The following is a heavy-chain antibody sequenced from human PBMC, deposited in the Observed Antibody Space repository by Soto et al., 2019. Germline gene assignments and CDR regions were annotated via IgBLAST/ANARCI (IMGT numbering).Heavy chain of an antibody. CDR1: GGSISSGGYY. CDR3: ARARPITMVRGVIITGANWFDP. Sequence: SETLSLTCTVSGGSISSGGYYWSWIRQHPGKGLEWIGYIYYSGSTYYNPSLKSRVTISVDTSKNQFSLKLSSVTAADTAVYYCARARPITMVRGVIITGANWFDPWGQGTLVTVSS. CDR2: IYYSGST. J-gene: IGHJ5*02. V-gene: IGHV4-31*03. D-gene: IGHD3-10*01.